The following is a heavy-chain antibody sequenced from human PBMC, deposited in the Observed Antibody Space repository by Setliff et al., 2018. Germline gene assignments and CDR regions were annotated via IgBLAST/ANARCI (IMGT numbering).Heavy chain of an antibody. Sequence: SETLSLTCAVSGYSISSGYYWGWIRQPPGKGLEWIGSIYHSGSTYYNPSLKSRVTISVDTSKNQFSLKLSSVTAADTAVYYCARDSSSSWYRSGNGEPDALDIWGQGTMVTVSS. D-gene: IGHD6-13*01. CDR1: GYSISSGYY. CDR2: IYHSGST. J-gene: IGHJ3*02. V-gene: IGHV4-38-2*02. CDR3: ARDSSSSWYRSGNGEPDALDI.